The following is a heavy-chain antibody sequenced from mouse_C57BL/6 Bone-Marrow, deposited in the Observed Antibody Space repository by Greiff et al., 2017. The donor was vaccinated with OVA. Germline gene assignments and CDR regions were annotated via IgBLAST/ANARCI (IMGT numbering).Heavy chain of an antibody. CDR2: IDPSDSYT. D-gene: IGHD1-1*01. J-gene: IGHJ4*01. CDR1: GYTFTSYW. V-gene: IGHV1-69*01. CDR3: AAYGSISYYYAMDY. Sequence: VQLQQPGAELVMPGASVKLSCKASGYTFTSYWMHWVKQRPGQGLEWIGEIDPSDSYTNYNQKFKGKSTLTVAKSSSTAYMQLSSLTSDDSTVLYCAAYGSISYYYAMDYWGQGTSVTVSS.